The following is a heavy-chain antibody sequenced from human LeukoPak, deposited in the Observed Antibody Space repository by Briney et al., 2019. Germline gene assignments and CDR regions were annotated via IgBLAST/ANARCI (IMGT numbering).Heavy chain of an antibody. CDR3: AKVYDDFWSGLVDY. Sequence: PGGSLRLSCAASGFTFSIYGMHWVRQAPGKGLEWVAVISYDGSNKYYADPAKGRFTISRDNSKNTLYLQMNSLRGEDTAVDYCAKVYDDFWSGLVDYWGQGTLVTVSS. CDR2: ISYDGSNK. J-gene: IGHJ4*02. CDR1: GFTFSIYG. V-gene: IGHV3-30*18. D-gene: IGHD3-3*01.